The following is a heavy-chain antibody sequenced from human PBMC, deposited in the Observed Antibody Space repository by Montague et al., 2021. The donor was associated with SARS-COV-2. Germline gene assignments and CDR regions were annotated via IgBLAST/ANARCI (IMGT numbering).Heavy chain of an antibody. V-gene: IGHV3-23*01. CDR2: ISGSGGST. CDR1: GFTFNSYA. Sequence: SLRLSCAASGFTFNSYAMSWVRQAPGKGLEWVSTISGSGGSTYYADSVKSRFAISRDNSKNTLYLQMNSLRAEDTAVYYCAKGGQRGYFDYWGQGTLVTVSS. J-gene: IGHJ4*02. D-gene: IGHD2-2*01. CDR3: AKGGQRGYFDY.